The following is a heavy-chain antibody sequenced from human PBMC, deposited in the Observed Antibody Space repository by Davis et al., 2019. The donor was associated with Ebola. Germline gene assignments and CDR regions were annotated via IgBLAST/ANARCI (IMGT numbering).Heavy chain of an antibody. CDR2: IYAGDSDS. Sequence: GESLKISCKGSGYSFTTYWIAWVRQTPAKGLEWMGIIYAGDSDSRYSPSFEGQVIISVDRSINTAYLQWRSLRASDTAIYYCARQESLYGWSDYWGQGTLVTVSS. J-gene: IGHJ4*02. D-gene: IGHD2-8*01. V-gene: IGHV5-51*01. CDR3: ARQESLYGWSDY. CDR1: GYSFTTYW.